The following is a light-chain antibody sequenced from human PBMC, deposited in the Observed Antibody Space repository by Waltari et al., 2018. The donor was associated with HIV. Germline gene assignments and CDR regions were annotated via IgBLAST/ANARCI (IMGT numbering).Light chain of an antibody. Sequence: PRSVSGSLGLSVSISCTGTSSDVGYYNRVSWYQQHPGKAPKLIIYDVRERPSGVADRFSASKSANTASLTISRLQADDEAEYYCCSYAGTYKVFGTGTQVTVL. V-gene: IGLV2-11*01. CDR1: SSDVGYYNR. CDR2: DVR. J-gene: IGLJ1*01. CDR3: CSYAGTYKV.